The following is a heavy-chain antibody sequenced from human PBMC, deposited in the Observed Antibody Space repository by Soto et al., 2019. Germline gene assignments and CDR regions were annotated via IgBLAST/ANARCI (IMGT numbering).Heavy chain of an antibody. D-gene: IGHD3-10*01. J-gene: IGHJ4*02. V-gene: IGHV1-69*04. CDR1: GDTFNFYS. CDR3: VASYGSGYRAFDF. Sequence: QVQLVQSGAEVKRPGSSVKVSCKASGDTFNFYSINWVRQAPGLGLEWMGRVNPILSMSNYAQRFQGRVTMIADKSTSTAYMELSGLRSEDTAIYYCVASYGSGYRAFDFWGQGALVTVSS. CDR2: VNPILSMS.